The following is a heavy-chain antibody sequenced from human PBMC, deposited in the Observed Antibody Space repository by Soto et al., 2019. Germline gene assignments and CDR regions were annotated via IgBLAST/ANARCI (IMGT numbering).Heavy chain of an antibody. CDR2: IVVGSGNT. CDR3: AAVPRSFGGAHPSGY. CDR1: GFTFTSSA. D-gene: IGHD3-16*01. V-gene: IGHV1-58*02. Sequence: QMQLVQSGPEVKKPGTSVKVSCKASGFTFTSSAMQWVRQARGQRLEWIGWIVVGSGNTNYAQKFQERVTITRDMSXXTAYMELSSLRSEDTAVYYCAAVPRSFGGAHPSGYWGQGTLVTVSS. J-gene: IGHJ4*02.